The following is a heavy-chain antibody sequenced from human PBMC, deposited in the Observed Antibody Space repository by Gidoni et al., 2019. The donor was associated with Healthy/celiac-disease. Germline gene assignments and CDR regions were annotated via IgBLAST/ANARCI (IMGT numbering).Heavy chain of an antibody. V-gene: IGHV1-46*01. J-gene: IGHJ6*02. D-gene: IGHD1-1*01. Sequence: QVQLVQSGAEVKKPGASVKVSCKASGYTFTSYYMHWVRQAPGQGLEWMGIINPSGGSTSYAQKFQGRVTMTRDTSTSTVYMELSSLRSEDTAVYYCARVWDAANLPGYYYYYGMDVWGQGTTVTVSS. CDR3: ARVWDAANLPGYYYYYGMDV. CDR2: INPSGGST. CDR1: GYTFTSYY.